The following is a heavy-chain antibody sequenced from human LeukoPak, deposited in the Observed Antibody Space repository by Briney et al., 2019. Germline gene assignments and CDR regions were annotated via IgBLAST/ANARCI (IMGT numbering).Heavy chain of an antibody. CDR2: ISSSSSYI. J-gene: IGHJ4*02. V-gene: IGHV3-21*01. D-gene: IGHD2-2*02. Sequence: GGSLRLSCAASGFTFSSSSMNWVRQAPGKGLEWVSSISSSSSYIYYADSVKGRFTISRDNAKNSLYLQMNSLRADDTAVYYCAREVDCSSTGCYMNYWGQGTLVSVSS. CDR1: GFTFSSSS. CDR3: AREVDCSSTGCYMNY.